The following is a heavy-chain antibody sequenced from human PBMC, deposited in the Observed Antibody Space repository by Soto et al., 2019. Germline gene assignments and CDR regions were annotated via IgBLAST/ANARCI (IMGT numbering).Heavy chain of an antibody. CDR2: ISYDGSNK. Sequence: PGGSLRLSCAASGFTFSSYGMHWVRQAPGKGLEWVAVISYDGSNKYYADSVKGRFTISRDNSKNTLYPQMSSLRAEDTAVYYCVKDGSSGWPYYYGMDVWGQGTTVTVSS. V-gene: IGHV3-30*18. CDR3: VKDGSSGWPYYYGMDV. D-gene: IGHD6-19*01. CDR1: GFTFSSYG. J-gene: IGHJ6*02.